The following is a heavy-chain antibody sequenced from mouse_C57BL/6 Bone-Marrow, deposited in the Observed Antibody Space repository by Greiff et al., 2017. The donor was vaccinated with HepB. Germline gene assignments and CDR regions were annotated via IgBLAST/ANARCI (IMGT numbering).Heavy chain of an antibody. D-gene: IGHD5-5*01. CDR1: GYAFSSYW. V-gene: IGHV1-80*01. Sequence: VQLQQSGAELVKPGASVKISCKASGYAFSSYWMNWVKQRPGKGLEWIGQIYPGDGDTNYNGKFKGKATLTADKSSSTAYMQLSSLTSEDSAVYFCAREGILPSYYAMDYWGQGTSVTVSS. CDR3: AREGILPSYYAMDY. CDR2: IYPGDGDT. J-gene: IGHJ4*01.